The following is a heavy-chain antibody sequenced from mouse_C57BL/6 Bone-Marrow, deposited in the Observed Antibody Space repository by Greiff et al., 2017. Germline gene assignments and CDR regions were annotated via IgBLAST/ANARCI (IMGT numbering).Heavy chain of an antibody. CDR3: AGVLLRYWFAY. CDR1: GFNIKDDY. V-gene: IGHV14-4*01. J-gene: IGHJ3*01. Sequence: VQLQQSGAELVRPGASVKLSCTASGFNIKDDYMHWVKQRPEQGLEWIGWIDPENGDTEYTSKFQGKATITADTSSKTAYLQLSSLTSEDTAVYYCAGVLLRYWFAYWGQGTLVTVSA. CDR2: IDPENGDT. D-gene: IGHD1-1*01.